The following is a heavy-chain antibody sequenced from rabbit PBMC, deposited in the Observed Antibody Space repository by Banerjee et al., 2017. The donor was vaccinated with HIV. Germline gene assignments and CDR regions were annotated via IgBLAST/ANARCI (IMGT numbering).Heavy chain of an antibody. Sequence: QEQLEESGGDLVKPGASLTLTCTASGLDFSSADWICWVRQTPGKGLEWIASIYTGGSGSTYYASWAKGRFTVSKTSSTTLTLRMTSLTAADTATYFCAREVVAHYYGMDLWGQGTLVTVS. CDR1: GLDFSSADW. J-gene: IGHJ6*01. CDR2: IYTGGSGST. D-gene: IGHD4-1*01. CDR3: AREVVAHYYGMDL. V-gene: IGHV1S45*01.